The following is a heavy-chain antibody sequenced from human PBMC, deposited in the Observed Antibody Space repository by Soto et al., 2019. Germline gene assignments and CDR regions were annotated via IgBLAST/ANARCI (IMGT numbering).Heavy chain of an antibody. D-gene: IGHD3-10*01. Sequence: QVQLQESGPGLVKASQTLSLTCNVSGGSISSGGYYWTWIRQHPGKGLEWIWNIHHSWSTFYNPSLKSRVSISVDPSQNQFSLKLSSVTAADTAVYFCVRGVLSWGQGTLVTVSS. CDR1: GGSISSGGYY. CDR2: IHHSWST. V-gene: IGHV4-31*03. CDR3: VRGVLS. J-gene: IGHJ1*01.